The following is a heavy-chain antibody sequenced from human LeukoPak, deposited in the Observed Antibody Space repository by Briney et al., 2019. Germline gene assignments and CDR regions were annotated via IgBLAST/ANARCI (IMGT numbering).Heavy chain of an antibody. D-gene: IGHD2-2*02. J-gene: IGHJ6*02. CDR2: MNPNSGNT. V-gene: IGHV1-8*01. Sequence: ASVKVSCKASGYTFTSYDINWVRQATGQGLEWMGWMNPNSGNTGYAQKFQGRVTMTRDTSISTAYMELSRLRSDDTAVYYCARDWVPAAIPGYYYYYGMDVWGQGTTVTVSS. CDR1: GYTFTSYD. CDR3: ARDWVPAAIPGYYYYYGMDV.